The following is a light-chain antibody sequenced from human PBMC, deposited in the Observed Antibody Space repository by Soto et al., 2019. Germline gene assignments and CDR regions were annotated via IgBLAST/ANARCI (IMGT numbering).Light chain of an antibody. J-gene: IGLJ2*01. CDR2: DVT. Sequence: QPASVSGSPGQSITISCTGTSSDVGGYNYVSWYQHHPGKAPKLMIYDVTNRPSGVSNRFSGSKSGNTASLTISGLQAEDEADYYCSSYTSSSTVFGGGTKLTVL. CDR1: SSDVGGYNY. V-gene: IGLV2-14*03. CDR3: SSYTSSSTV.